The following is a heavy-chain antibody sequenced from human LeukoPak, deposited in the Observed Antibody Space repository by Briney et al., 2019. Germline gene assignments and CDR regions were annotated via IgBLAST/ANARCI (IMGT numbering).Heavy chain of an antibody. CDR1: GGSISSYY. CDR3: ARAIAAAEFDP. CDR2: IYYSGST. J-gene: IGHJ5*02. D-gene: IGHD6-13*01. Sequence: SETLSLTCTVSGGSISSYYWSWIRQPPGKGLEWIGYIYYSGSTNYNTSLKSRVTISVDTSKNQFSLKLSSVTAADTAVYYCARAIAAAEFDPWGQGTLVTVSS. V-gene: IGHV4-59*01.